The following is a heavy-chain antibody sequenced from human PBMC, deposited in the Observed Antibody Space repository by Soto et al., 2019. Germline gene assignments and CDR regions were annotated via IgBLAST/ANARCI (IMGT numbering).Heavy chain of an antibody. V-gene: IGHV4-61*08. CDR2: IYYSGST. D-gene: IGHD2-2*01. CDR3: ARDPSIVLVPAAIDYYYYGMDV. Sequence: SETLSLTCTVSGGSISSGDHYWSWIRQPPGKGLEWIGYIYYSGSTNYNPSLKSRVTISVDTSKNQFSLKLSSVTAADTAVYYCARDPSIVLVPAAIDYYYYGMDVWGQGTTVTVSS. J-gene: IGHJ6*02. CDR1: GGSISSGDHY.